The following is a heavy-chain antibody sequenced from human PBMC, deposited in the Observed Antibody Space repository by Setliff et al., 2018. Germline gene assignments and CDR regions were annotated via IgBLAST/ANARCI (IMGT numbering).Heavy chain of an antibody. D-gene: IGHD6-25*01. CDR2: IYNSGSI. J-gene: IGHJ3*02. CDR1: GFIVSDKH. Sequence: GGSLRLSCAASGFIVSDKHMTWVRQAPGKGLEWVSVIYNSGSIYYADSVKGRFTISRDESKNTLSLQMNSLTVEDTALYYCARSPANGGHDAFDIWGQGTMVTVSS. CDR3: ARSPANGGHDAFDI. V-gene: IGHV3-53*01.